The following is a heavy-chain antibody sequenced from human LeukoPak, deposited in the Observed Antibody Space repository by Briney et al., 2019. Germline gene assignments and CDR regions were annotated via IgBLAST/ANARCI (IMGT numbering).Heavy chain of an antibody. D-gene: IGHD4-17*01. CDR2: IYHSGSA. V-gene: IGHV4-38-2*02. Sequence: PSETLSLTCTVSGYSISSGYYWGWIRQPPGRGLEWIGSIYHSGSAYYNPSPKSRVTISVDTSKNQFSLKLSSVTAADTAVYYCARDKTTVTPFDYWGQGTLVTVSS. CDR3: ARDKTTVTPFDY. CDR1: GYSISSGYY. J-gene: IGHJ4*02.